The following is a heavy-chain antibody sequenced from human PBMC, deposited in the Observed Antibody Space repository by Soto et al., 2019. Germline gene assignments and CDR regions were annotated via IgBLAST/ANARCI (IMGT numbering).Heavy chain of an antibody. V-gene: IGHV1-3*01. CDR1: GYTFTSYA. Sequence: ASVKVSCKASGYTFTSYAMHWVRQAPGQRLEWMGWINAGNGNTKYSQRFQGRVTITRDTSASTAYMELSSLRSEDTAVYYCARDRSIAVAGPSAWGQGTLVTVSS. CDR3: ARDRSIAVAGPSA. D-gene: IGHD6-19*01. CDR2: INAGNGNT. J-gene: IGHJ5*02.